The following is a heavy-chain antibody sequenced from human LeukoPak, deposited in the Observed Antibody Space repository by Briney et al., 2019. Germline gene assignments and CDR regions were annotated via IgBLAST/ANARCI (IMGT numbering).Heavy chain of an antibody. Sequence: KPGGSLRLSCAASGFTFRTFTMHWVRQAPGKGLEWVSPINSASNFIYYADSVKGRFTISRDNAKNSLYLQMSSLKVEDTAVYYCARDSPYYFDSSGDYVSDYWGQGALVTVSS. J-gene: IGHJ4*02. CDR1: GFTFRTFT. D-gene: IGHD3-22*01. CDR2: INSASNFI. V-gene: IGHV3-21*01. CDR3: ARDSPYYFDSSGDYVSDY.